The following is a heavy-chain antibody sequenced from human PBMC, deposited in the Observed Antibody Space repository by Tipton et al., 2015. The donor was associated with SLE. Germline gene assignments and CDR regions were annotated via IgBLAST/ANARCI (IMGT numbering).Heavy chain of an antibody. J-gene: IGHJ4*02. CDR1: GYSINNGFY. CDR3: ASGTLEWSHEPDY. D-gene: IGHD3-3*01. Sequence: TLSLTCTVSGYSINNGFYWGWIRQPPGKGLEWIGIIYHSGSTYYNPSLKSRVTKSVDSSKNHFSLRLSAVTAADTAMFYCASGTLEWSHEPDYWGQGTLVTVSS. CDR2: IYHSGST. V-gene: IGHV4-38-2*02.